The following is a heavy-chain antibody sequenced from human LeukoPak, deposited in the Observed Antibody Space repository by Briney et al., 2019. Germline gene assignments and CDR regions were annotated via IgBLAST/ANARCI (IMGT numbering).Heavy chain of an antibody. Sequence: PGVSLRLSCATSGFTFSNIGMAWVRQAPGKGLEWVSSIHPNGVNTHYKDSVKGRFTISRDNSKSTLFLQMNNLRVEDTATYYCAKALYDSPLAGDPWGQGTLVTVSS. J-gene: IGHJ5*02. V-gene: IGHV3-23*01. CDR1: GFTFSNIG. CDR2: IHPNGVNT. D-gene: IGHD3-22*01. CDR3: AKALYDSPLAGDP.